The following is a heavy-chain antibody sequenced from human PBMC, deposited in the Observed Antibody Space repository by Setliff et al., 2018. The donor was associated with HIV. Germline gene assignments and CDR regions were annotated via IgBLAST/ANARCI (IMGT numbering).Heavy chain of an antibody. CDR2: IYYSGST. V-gene: IGHV4-34*01. CDR1: GGSFSGYY. D-gene: IGHD3-10*01. J-gene: IGHJ4*02. CDR3: ARRHATMVRGVLD. Sequence: SETLSLTCAVYGGSFSGYYWSWIRQPPGKGLEWIGSIYYSGSTYYNPSLKSRVTISVDTSKNQFSLKRSSVTAADTAVYYCARRHATMVRGVLDWGQGTLVTVSS.